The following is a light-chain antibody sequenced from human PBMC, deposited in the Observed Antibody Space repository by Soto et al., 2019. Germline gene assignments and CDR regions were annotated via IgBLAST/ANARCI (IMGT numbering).Light chain of an antibody. J-gene: IGLJ2*01. Sequence: QSALTQPASVSGSPGQSITISCAGGGSDIGANNLVSWYQQHPGTVPRLLIFEVTKRPTGISSRFSGSKSGNTAPLTISGLRAEDEADYHCCSYAGSRTFTFGGGTQLT. V-gene: IGLV2-23*02. CDR3: CSYAGSRTFT. CDR2: EVT. CDR1: GSDIGANNL.